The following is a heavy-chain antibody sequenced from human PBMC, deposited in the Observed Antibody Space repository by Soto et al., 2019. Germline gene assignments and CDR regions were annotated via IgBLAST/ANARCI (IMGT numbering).Heavy chain of an antibody. CDR1: GDSVSSNTAA. CDR2: TYYRSKWYN. CDR3: VRDEGFDFDY. J-gene: IGHJ4*02. V-gene: IGHV6-1*01. Sequence: QVQLQQSGPGLVKPSQTLSLTCAISGDSVSSNTAAWNWIRQSPSRGLAWLGRTYYRSKWYNDYAVSVKSRITINPNTSKNQLSLHLSSVTPEDTALYYGVRDEGFDFDYWGQGTLVTVSS.